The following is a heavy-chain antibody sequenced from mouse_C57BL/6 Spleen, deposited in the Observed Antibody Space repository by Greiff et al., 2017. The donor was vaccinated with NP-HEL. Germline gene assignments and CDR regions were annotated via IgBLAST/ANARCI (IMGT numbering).Heavy chain of an antibody. CDR3: ARGREYAMDY. J-gene: IGHJ4*01. CDR2: IDPSDNYT. CDR1: GYTFTSYW. V-gene: IGHV1-69*01. Sequence: VQLQQPGAELVMPGASVKLSCKASGYTFTSYWMHWVKQRPGQGLEWIGEIDPSDNYTNYNQKFKGKSTLTVDKSSSTAYMQLSSLTSEDSAVYYCARGREYAMDYWGQGTSVTVSS.